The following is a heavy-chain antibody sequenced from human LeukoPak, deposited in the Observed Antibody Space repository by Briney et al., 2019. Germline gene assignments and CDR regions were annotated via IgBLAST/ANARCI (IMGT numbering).Heavy chain of an antibody. V-gene: IGHV3-23*01. CDR1: GFTFSSYA. CDR2: ISGSGGKT. CDR3: AKDYQGYDFWSGPFN. D-gene: IGHD3-3*01. J-gene: IGHJ4*02. Sequence: PGGSLRLSCAASGFTFSSYATSWVRQAPGKGLEWVSAISGSGGKTYYADSVKGRFTISRDNFKNTLYLQMNSLRAEDTAVYYCAKDYQGYDFWSGPFNWGQGTLVTVSS.